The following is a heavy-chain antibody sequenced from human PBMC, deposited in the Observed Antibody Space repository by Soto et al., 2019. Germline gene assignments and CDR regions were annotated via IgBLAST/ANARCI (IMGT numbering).Heavy chain of an antibody. CDR2: ISAYNGNT. CDR3: ARLYYYGSSGDY. D-gene: IGHD3-22*01. V-gene: IGHV1-18*01. J-gene: IGHJ4*02. CDR1: GYTFTSYC. Sequence: QVQLVQSGAEVKKPGASVKVSCKASGYTFTSYCISWVRQAPGQGIEWMGWISAYNGNTNYAQKLQGRVTMTTDTSTRTAYMELRSLRSADTAVYYCARLYYYGSSGDYWGQGTLVNVSS.